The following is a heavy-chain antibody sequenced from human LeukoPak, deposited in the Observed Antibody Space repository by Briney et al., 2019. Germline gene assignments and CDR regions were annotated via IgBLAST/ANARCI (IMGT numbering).Heavy chain of an antibody. Sequence: PGGSLRLSCAASGFTFSSHSMNWVRQAPGKGLEWIGEVSHDGDTNYNPSLKSRVSISVDTSNDQFSLKLSSVTAADTGVYYCARRALDYDDVAYFYARCSDVWGQGIKVTVS. CDR1: GFTFSSHS. CDR3: ARRALDYDDVAYFYARCSDV. D-gene: IGHD4-17*01. V-gene: IGHV4-34*01. CDR2: VSHDGDT. J-gene: IGHJ6*02.